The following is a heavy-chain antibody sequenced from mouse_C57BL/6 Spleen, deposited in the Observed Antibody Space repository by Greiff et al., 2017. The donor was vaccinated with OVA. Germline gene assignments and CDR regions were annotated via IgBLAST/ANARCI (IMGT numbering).Heavy chain of an antibody. V-gene: IGHV1-52*01. Sequence: QVQLQQPGAELVRPGSSVKLSCKASGYTFTSYWMHWVKQRPIQGLEWIGNIDPSDSETHYNQKFKDKATLTVDKSSSTAYMQLSSLTSEDSAVYYCARRYGNYGYAMDDWGQGTSVTVSS. D-gene: IGHD2-1*01. CDR3: ARRYGNYGYAMDD. J-gene: IGHJ4*01. CDR1: GYTFTSYW. CDR2: IDPSDSET.